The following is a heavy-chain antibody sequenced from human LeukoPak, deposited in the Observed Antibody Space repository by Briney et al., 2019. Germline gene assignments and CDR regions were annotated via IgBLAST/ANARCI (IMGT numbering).Heavy chain of an antibody. V-gene: IGHV3-66*04. Sequence: GGSLRPSCAAPGFTVSSNYMSWVRQAPGKGLEWVSVIYSGGSTYYADSAKGRFTISRDNSKNTLYLQMNSLRAEDTAMYYCARHSRLMTYCGGDCEDYWGQGTLVTVSS. CDR3: ARHSRLMTYCGGDCEDY. CDR2: IYSGGST. CDR1: GFTVSSNY. J-gene: IGHJ4*02. D-gene: IGHD2-21*02.